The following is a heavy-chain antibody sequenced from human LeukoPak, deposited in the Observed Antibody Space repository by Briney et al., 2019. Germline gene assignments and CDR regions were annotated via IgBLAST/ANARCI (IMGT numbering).Heavy chain of an antibody. Sequence: SETLSLTRTVSGGSILSYYLSWISQSAGKGLEWIGRIYSSGSSNYNPSLKSRVTMSVDTSKNQFSLELSSVTAAGTAVYYCARWCGESSGTAFDYSGQGTLVTVSS. CDR3: ARWCGESSGTAFDY. V-gene: IGHV4-4*07. J-gene: IGHJ4*02. CDR1: GGSILSYY. CDR2: IYSSGSS. D-gene: IGHD3-3*01.